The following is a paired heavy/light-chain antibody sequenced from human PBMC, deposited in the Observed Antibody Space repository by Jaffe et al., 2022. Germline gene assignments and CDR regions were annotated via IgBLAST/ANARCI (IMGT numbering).Heavy chain of an antibody. J-gene: IGHJ3*02. CDR1: GYSISSGYY. CDR2: IYHSGST. V-gene: IGHV4-38-2*01. D-gene: IGHD6-19*01. CDR3: ATPGAYSSDHPGAFDI. Sequence: QVQLQESGPGLVKPSETLSLTCAVSGYSISSGYYWGWIRQPPGKGLEWIGSIYHSGSTYYNPSLKSRVTISVDTSKNQFSLKLSSVTAADTAVYYCATPGAYSSDHPGAFDIWGQGTMVTVSS.
Light chain of an antibody. V-gene: IGKV1-5*03. Sequence: DIQMTQSPSTLSASVGDRVTITCRASQSISSWLAWYQQKPGKAPKLLIYKASSLESGVPSRFSGSGSGTEFTLTISSLQPDDFATYYCQQYNSYSKTFGQGTKVEIK. CDR1: QSISSW. J-gene: IGKJ1*01. CDR3: QQYNSYSKT. CDR2: KAS.